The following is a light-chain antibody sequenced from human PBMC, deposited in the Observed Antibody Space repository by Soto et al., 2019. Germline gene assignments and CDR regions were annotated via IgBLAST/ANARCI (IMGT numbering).Light chain of an antibody. V-gene: IGKV3-15*01. Sequence: EIMMTQSPATLSVSPGERATLSCRASQSVRNNLAWYQQKPGQAPRLLIYYASTRATGIPARFSGSGSGTEFTLTISSLQSEDFALSYFQQYNNWPPITFGQGTRLEIK. CDR2: YAS. J-gene: IGKJ5*01. CDR1: QSVRNN. CDR3: QQYNNWPPIT.